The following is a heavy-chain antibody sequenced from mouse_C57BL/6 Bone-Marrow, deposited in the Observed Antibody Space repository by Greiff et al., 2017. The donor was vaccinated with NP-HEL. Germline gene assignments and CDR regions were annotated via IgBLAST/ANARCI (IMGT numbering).Heavy chain of an antibody. D-gene: IGHD1-1*01. CDR1: GYTFTDYY. CDR2: IYPGSGNT. J-gene: IGHJ3*01. CDR3: ARLRPWFAY. V-gene: IGHV1-76*01. Sequence: QVTLKVSGAELVRPGASVKLSCKASGYTFTDYYINWVKQRPGQGLEWIARIYPGSGNTYYNEKFKGKATLTAEKSSSTAYMQLSSLTSEDSAVYFCARLRPWFAYWGQGTLVTVSA.